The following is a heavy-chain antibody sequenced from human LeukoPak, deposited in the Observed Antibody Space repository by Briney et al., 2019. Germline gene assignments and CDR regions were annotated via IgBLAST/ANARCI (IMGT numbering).Heavy chain of an antibody. D-gene: IGHD3/OR15-3a*01. J-gene: IGHJ4*02. Sequence: SETLSLTCTVSGGSISSYYWSWIRQPPGKGLEWIGYIYYSGSTNYNPSLKSRVTISVDTSKNQFSLKLSSVTAADTAVYCCASTQNYDFSFDYWGQGTLVTVSS. CDR3: ASTQNYDFSFDY. V-gene: IGHV4-59*01. CDR2: IYYSGST. CDR1: GGSISSYY.